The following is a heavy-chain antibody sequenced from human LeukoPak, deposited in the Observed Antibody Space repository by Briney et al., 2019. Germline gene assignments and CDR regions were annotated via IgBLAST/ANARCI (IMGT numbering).Heavy chain of an antibody. J-gene: IGHJ6*02. CDR2: INPNSGGT. V-gene: IGHV1-2*04. CDR1: GYTFTGYY. Sequence: ASVKVSCKASGYTFTGYYMHWVRQAPGQGLEWMVWINPNSGGTNYAQKFQGWVTMTRDMSISTAYMELSRLRSDDTVVSYCARGDELVPYYYYGMDVWAKGPRSPSP. D-gene: IGHD6-13*01. CDR3: ARGDELVPYYYYGMDV.